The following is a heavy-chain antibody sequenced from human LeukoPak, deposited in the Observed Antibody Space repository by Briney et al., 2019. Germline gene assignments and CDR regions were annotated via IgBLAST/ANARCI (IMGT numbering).Heavy chain of an antibody. CDR2: IYWNDDK. V-gene: IGHV2-5*01. CDR3: AHRGGQWLAPNEVLFDY. CDR1: GFPLSTSGVG. Sequence: SGPTLVNPTQTLTLTCTFSGFPLSTSGVGVGWIRQPPGKALEWLALIYWNDDKRYSPSLKSRLTITKDTSKNQVVLTMTNMDPVDTATYYCAHRGGQWLAPNEVLFDYWGQGTLVTVSS. J-gene: IGHJ4*02. D-gene: IGHD6-19*01.